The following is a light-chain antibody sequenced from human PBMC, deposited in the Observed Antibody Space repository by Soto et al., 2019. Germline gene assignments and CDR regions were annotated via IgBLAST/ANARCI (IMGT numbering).Light chain of an antibody. CDR1: QSVSSSY. Sequence: EIVMTQSPVTLSVSPWERATLSCRVSQSVSSSYLAWYQQKPGQAPRLLIYGASSRATGIPDRFSGSGSGTDFTLTISRLEPEDFAMYYCQQYDTSPPWTFGQGTKVDIK. J-gene: IGKJ1*01. CDR3: QQYDTSPPWT. V-gene: IGKV3-20*01. CDR2: GAS.